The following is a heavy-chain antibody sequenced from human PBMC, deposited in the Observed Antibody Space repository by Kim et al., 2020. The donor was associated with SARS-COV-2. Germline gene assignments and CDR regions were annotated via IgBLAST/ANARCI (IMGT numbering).Heavy chain of an antibody. D-gene: IGHD6-13*01. Sequence: GGSLRLSCAASGFTFSSYAMSWVRQAPGKGLEWVSAISGSGGSTYYADSVKGRFTISRDNSKNTLYLQMNSLRAEDTAVYYCAKAPPASIAAAGIFHFDYWGQGTLVTVSS. CDR3: AKAPPASIAAAGIFHFDY. V-gene: IGHV3-23*01. J-gene: IGHJ4*02. CDR1: GFTFSSYA. CDR2: ISGSGGST.